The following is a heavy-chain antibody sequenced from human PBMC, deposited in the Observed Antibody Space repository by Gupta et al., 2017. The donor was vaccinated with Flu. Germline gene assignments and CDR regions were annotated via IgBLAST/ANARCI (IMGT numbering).Heavy chain of an antibody. CDR3: AKGGSTAPYR. D-gene: IGHD1-26*01. V-gene: IGHV3-23*01. Sequence: SWVRQAAGKGLEWVSAISYSGGSTYYADSVKGRFTIARDNSKNTLYLQMNSLRAEDTAVYYCAKGGSTAPYRWGQGTLVTVSS. J-gene: IGHJ4*02. CDR2: ISYSGGST.